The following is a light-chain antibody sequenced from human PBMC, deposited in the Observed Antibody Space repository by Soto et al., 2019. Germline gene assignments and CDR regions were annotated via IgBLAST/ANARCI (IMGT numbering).Light chain of an antibody. Sequence: DIQMCQSPSTLSASVGDRVTITCRASQSISSWLAWYQQKPGKAPKLLIYKASSLESGVPSRFSGSGSGTEFTLTINSLQSDDFATYNCQQYDKSPPWTFGQGTKVDIK. V-gene: IGKV1-5*03. CDR1: QSISSW. CDR2: KAS. J-gene: IGKJ1*01. CDR3: QQYDKSPPWT.